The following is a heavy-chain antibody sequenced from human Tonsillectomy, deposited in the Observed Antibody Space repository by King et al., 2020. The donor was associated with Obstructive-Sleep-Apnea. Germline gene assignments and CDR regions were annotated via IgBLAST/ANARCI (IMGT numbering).Heavy chain of an antibody. D-gene: IGHD6-19*01. J-gene: IGHJ6*02. Sequence: VQLVESGGGLVQPGRSLRLSCAASGFTFDDYAMHWVRQAPGKGLEGVSGMSWNSGSIGYADSVKGRFTISRDNAKNSLYLQLNSLRAEDTALYYCAKAGYSSGWALDYYYYYGMDVWGQGTTVTVSS. V-gene: IGHV3-9*01. CDR2: MSWNSGSI. CDR3: AKAGYSSGWALDYYYYYGMDV. CDR1: GFTFDDYA.